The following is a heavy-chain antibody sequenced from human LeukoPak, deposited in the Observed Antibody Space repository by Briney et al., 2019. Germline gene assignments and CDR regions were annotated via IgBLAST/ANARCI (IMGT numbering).Heavy chain of an antibody. CDR1: GFTFSSYG. J-gene: IGHJ6*03. CDR2: ISYDGGSK. V-gene: IGHV3-30*18. Sequence: PGGSLRLSCAASGFTFSSYGMHWVRQAPGKGLEWVAVISYDGGSKDYADSVKGRFTISRDNSKNTLYLQMNSLTVEDTAVYYCAKAADQYYYSYFYYMDVWGKGTTVTVSS. D-gene: IGHD2/OR15-2a*01. CDR3: AKAADQYYYSYFYYMDV.